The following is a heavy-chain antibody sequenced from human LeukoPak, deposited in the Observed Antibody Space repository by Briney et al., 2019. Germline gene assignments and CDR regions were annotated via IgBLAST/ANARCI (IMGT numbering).Heavy chain of an antibody. CDR1: GFTFSTYA. D-gene: IGHD5-24*01. J-gene: IGHJ4*02. CDR3: AREYGYNPPHFDY. Sequence: LAGGSLRLSCVASGFTFSTYAISCVRHPPGKGLVSLLRINTGGSATNYADSVKGRFTISRHNAKNPLYLQMTTLRAEDTAVYYCAREYGYNPPHFDYWGQGTLVTVSS. CDR2: INTGGSAT. V-gene: IGHV3-74*01.